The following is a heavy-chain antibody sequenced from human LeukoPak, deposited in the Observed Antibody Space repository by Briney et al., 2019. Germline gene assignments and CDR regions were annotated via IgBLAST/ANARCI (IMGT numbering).Heavy chain of an antibody. D-gene: IGHD1-7*01. V-gene: IGHV4-59*01. CDR1: GGSISSYY. CDR2: IYYSGST. J-gene: IGHJ4*02. CDR3: ARLYGNYQNYFDY. Sequence: YPSETLSLTCTVSGGSISSYYWSWIRQPPGKGLEWIGYIYYSGSTNCNPSLKSRVTISVDTSKNQFSLKLSSVTAADTAVYYCARLYGNYQNYFDYWGQGTLVTVSS.